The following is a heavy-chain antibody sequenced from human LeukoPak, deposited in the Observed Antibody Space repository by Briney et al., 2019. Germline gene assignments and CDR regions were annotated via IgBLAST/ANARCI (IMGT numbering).Heavy chain of an antibody. J-gene: IGHJ3*02. V-gene: IGHV3-30*03. Sequence: PGRSLRLSCAASGFTFSSYGMHWVRQAPGKGLEWVSLISYVGSNKYYADSVKGRFTISRDHSKDTLYVQMNSQRAEDTAVYYCARKLGADNGAFDIWGQGTMVTVSS. CDR2: ISYVGSNK. CDR1: GFTFSSYG. CDR3: ARKLGADNGAFDI. D-gene: IGHD1-14*01.